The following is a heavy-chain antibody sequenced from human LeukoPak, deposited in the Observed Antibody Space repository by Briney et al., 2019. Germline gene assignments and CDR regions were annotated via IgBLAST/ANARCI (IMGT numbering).Heavy chain of an antibody. CDR3: ARDTVYYDILTGYYNWFDP. CDR2: IYYTGIT. Sequence: SQTLSLTCSVSGGSISSGDYFWSWIRQRPGMGLEWIGHIYYTGITYYNPSLESRVTTSPDTSKNQFSLKLSSVTAADTAVYYCARDTVYYDILTGYYNWFDPWGQGTLVTVSS. J-gene: IGHJ5*02. V-gene: IGHV4-30-4*01. D-gene: IGHD3-9*01. CDR1: GGSISSGDYF.